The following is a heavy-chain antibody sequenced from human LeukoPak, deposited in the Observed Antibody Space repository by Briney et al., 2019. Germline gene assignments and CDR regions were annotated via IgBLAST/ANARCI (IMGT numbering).Heavy chain of an antibody. J-gene: IGHJ4*02. CDR2: ISSRGSSI. Sequence: GGSLRLSCAASGFTFSSYEMNWVRQAPGKGLEWVSFISSRGSSIYYADSAKGRFTISRDNAKNSLYLQMNSLRAEDTAVYYCARGTRPDYWGQGTLVTVSS. V-gene: IGHV3-48*03. CDR3: ARGTRPDY. D-gene: IGHD1-1*01. CDR1: GFTFSSYE.